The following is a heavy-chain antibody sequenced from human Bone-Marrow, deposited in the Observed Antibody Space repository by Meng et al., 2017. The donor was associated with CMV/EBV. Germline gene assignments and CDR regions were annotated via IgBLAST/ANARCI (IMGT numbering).Heavy chain of an antibody. J-gene: IGHJ6*02. CDR2: TRYDGSTK. Sequence: GGSLRLSCAASGFTFSTYGMHWVRQAPGKGLEWVAFTRYDGSTKHYADSLKGRFTISRDNSKNTLYLQMSSLRVEDTAVYFCAKNPNSGWYYYYGMDVWGQGTTVTASS. CDR1: GFTFSTYG. CDR3: AKNPNSGWYYYYGMDV. D-gene: IGHD6-19*01. V-gene: IGHV3-30*02.